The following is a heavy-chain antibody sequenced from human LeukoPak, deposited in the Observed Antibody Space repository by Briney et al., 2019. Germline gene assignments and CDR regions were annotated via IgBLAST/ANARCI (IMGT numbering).Heavy chain of an antibody. D-gene: IGHD3-22*01. CDR3: AREIKSYDSSGYYRDAFDI. J-gene: IGHJ3*02. CDR2: IYHSGST. V-gene: IGHV4-38-2*02. CDR1: GYSISSGYY. Sequence: SETLSLTCIVSGYSISSGYYWGWIRQPPGKGLEWIGSIYHSGSTYYNPSLKSRVTISVDTSKNQFSLKLSSVTAADTAAYYCAREIKSYDSSGYYRDAFDIWGQGTMVTVSS.